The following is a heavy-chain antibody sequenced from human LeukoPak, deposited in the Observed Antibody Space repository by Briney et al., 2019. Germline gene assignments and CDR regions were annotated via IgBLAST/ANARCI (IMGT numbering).Heavy chain of an antibody. CDR3: AKDRAGESDV. V-gene: IGHV3-30-3*01. Sequence: GGSLRLSCAASGFTFSSYAMHWVRQAPGKGLEWVAVISYDGSNKYYADSVKGRFTISRDNSKNTLYLQMNSLRAEDTAVYYCAKDRAGESDVWGKGTTVTVSS. D-gene: IGHD3-10*01. CDR2: ISYDGSNK. CDR1: GFTFSSYA. J-gene: IGHJ6*04.